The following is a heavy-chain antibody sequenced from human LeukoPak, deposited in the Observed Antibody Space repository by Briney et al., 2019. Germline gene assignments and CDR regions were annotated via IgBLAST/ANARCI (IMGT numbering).Heavy chain of an antibody. V-gene: IGHV5-51*01. J-gene: IGHJ4*02. CDR2: IYPGDSDT. CDR1: GYSFSTHW. CDR3: ARRSSGFDY. D-gene: IGHD3-10*01. Sequence: GESLKASWKGSGYSFSTHWIGWVRQMPGKGLEWMGIIYPGDSDTRYSPSFQGQVTISADKSINTAYLQWSSLKASDTSMYYCARRSSGFDYWGQGTLVTVSS.